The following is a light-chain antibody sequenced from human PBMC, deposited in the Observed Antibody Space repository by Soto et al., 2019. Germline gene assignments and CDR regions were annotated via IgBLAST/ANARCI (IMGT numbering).Light chain of an antibody. V-gene: IGKV1-5*03. CDR3: QQYNSHPWT. CDR2: KAS. J-gene: IGKJ1*01. CDR1: QSIRCW. Sequence: DIQMTQSPSTLPASVGDRVTVTCRASQSIRCWLAWYQENPGKAPKLLIYKASVLGTGVPSRFSGSGSGTEFTLTISSLQTDDFGTYYCQQYNSHPWTFGQGIKVDIK.